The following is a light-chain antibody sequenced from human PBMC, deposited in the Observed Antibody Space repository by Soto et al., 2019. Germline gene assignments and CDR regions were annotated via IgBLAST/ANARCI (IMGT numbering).Light chain of an antibody. CDR1: QVIGSRY. CDR3: QQFGSSIPHT. V-gene: IGKV3-20*01. J-gene: IGKJ2*01. Sequence: EIVMTQSPGTLSLSPGERATISCRASQVIGSRYLAWYHQKSGQAPRLLIYGASSRATGIPDRFSGSGSGTDFTLTISRLEPEDFGVYYCQQFGSSIPHTFGQGTKVDIK. CDR2: GAS.